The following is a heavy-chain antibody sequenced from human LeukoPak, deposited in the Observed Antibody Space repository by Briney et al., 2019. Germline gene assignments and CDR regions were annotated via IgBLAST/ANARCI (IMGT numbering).Heavy chain of an antibody. D-gene: IGHD6-13*01. Sequence: ASVKVSCKASGGTFISYAISWVRQAPGQGLEWMGGIIPIFGTANYAQKFQGRVTITADESTSTAYMELRSLRSDDTAVYYCARDLGRSSWYDLNYWGQGTLVTVSS. V-gene: IGHV1-69*13. CDR3: ARDLGRSSWYDLNY. CDR1: GGTFISYA. CDR2: IIPIFGTA. J-gene: IGHJ4*02.